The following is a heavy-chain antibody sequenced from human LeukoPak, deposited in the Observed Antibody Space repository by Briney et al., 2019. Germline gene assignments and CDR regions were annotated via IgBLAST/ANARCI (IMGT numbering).Heavy chain of an antibody. CDR2: IKQDGSEK. CDR3: VTTQTFDY. Sequence: GGSLRLSCVASGFTFSNYWMSWVRQAPGKGLEWVANIKQDGSEKYYVDSVKGRFTISRDNAENSLYLQMNSLRVEDTAVYYCVTTQTFDYWGQGTQVSVSS. CDR1: GFTFSNYW. J-gene: IGHJ4*02. V-gene: IGHV3-7*02.